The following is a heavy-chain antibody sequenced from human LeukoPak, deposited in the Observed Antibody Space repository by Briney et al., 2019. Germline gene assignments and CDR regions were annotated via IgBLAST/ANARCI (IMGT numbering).Heavy chain of an antibody. CDR3: AKAGSPAYYDILTGYDYYYYYYMDV. Sequence: GGSLRLSCAASGFTFSTYAMTWVRQAPGKGLEWVSTISGSEGSTYYADSVKGRFTISRDNSKNTLDLQMNSLRAEDTAVYYCAKAGSPAYYDILTGYDYYYYYYMDVWGKGTTVTISS. V-gene: IGHV3-23*01. CDR2: ISGSEGST. D-gene: IGHD3-9*01. CDR1: GFTFSTYA. J-gene: IGHJ6*03.